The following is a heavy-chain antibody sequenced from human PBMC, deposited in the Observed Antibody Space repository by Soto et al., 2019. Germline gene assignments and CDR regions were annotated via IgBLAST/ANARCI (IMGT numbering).Heavy chain of an antibody. J-gene: IGHJ3*02. CDR2: IIPIFGTA. CDR1: GGTFSSYA. CDR3: ARGGFAPIAAAGTHYLDAFDI. D-gene: IGHD6-13*01. Sequence: ASVKVSCKASGGTFSSYAISWVRQAPGQGLEWMGGIIPIFGTANYAQKFQGRVTITADESTSTAYMELSSLRSEDTAVYYCARGGFAPIAAAGTHYLDAFDIWGQGTMVTVSS. V-gene: IGHV1-69*13.